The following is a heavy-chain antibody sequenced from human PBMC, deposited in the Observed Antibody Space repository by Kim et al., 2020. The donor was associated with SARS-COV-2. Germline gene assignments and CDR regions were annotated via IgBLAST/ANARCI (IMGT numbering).Heavy chain of an antibody. V-gene: IGHV3-23*01. Sequence: GGSLRLSCAASGFTFSNYPMRWVRQAPGQGLEWVSSISAGGGSTYYPDSVKGRFTISRDNSKNTLYLQMNSLRAEDTAVYYCAKLLSVTTDYYYGMDVWSQGTPVTLPS. J-gene: IGHJ6*02. CDR1: GFTFSNYP. CDR3: AKLLSVTTDYYYGMDV. D-gene: IGHD4-17*01. CDR2: ISAGGGST.